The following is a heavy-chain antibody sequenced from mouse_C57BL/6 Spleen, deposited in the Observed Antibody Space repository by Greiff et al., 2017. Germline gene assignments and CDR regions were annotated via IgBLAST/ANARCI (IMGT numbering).Heavy chain of an antibody. CDR2: IYPRSGNT. J-gene: IGHJ4*01. CDR1: GYTFTSYG. D-gene: IGHD1-1*01. CDR3: ARRYGSSLYYAMDY. Sequence: QVQLKESGAELARPGASVKLSCKASGYTFTSYGISWVKQRTGQGLEWIGEIYPRSGNTYYNEKFKGKATLTADQSSSTAYMKLRSLTSEYSAVYFCARRYGSSLYYAMDYWGQGTSVTVSS. V-gene: IGHV1-81*01.